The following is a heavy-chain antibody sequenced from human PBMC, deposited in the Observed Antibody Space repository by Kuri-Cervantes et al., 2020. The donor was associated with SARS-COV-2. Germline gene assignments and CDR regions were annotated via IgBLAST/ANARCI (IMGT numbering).Heavy chain of an antibody. CDR3: AGSSVPNQADL. J-gene: IGHJ2*01. CDR1: GFIFSWHA. D-gene: IGHD1-14*01. CDR2: IYSDGRTK. Sequence: GGSLRLSCTASGFIFSWHAMSWVRQAPGKGLEWVSVIYSDGRTKFYADSVKGRFTISRHDSRNMLYLQMNSLRAEDTAVYYCAGSSVPNQADLWGRGTLVTVSS. V-gene: IGHV3-23*03.